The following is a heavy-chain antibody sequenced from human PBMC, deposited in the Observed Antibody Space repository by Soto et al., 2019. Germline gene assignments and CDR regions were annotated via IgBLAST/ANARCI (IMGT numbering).Heavy chain of an antibody. J-gene: IGHJ4*02. CDR3: ARWEQPLFDY. Sequence: QVKLVESGGGVVQPGRSLRLSCAASGFNVSAYTMHWVRQAPGKGLEWVAVISSDGNHKYYTDSVKGRFTISRDTSTNTLYPQMNSLRAEDTAVYYCARWEQPLFDYWGQGTLVTVSS. V-gene: IGHV3-30-3*01. CDR2: ISSDGNHK. CDR1: GFNVSAYT. D-gene: IGHD1-26*01.